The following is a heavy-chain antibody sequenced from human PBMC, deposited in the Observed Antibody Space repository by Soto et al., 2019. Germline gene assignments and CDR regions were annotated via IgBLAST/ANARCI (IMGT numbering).Heavy chain of an antibody. V-gene: IGHV6-1*01. CDR1: GDSVSSDITS. CDR3: ARGNALDV. Sequence: QGQLQQSGPGLVKPSQTLSLTCAISGDSVSSDITSWNWIRQSPSRGLEWLGRTYYRSKWFHDYAASVKSRITINPDTSKNQFSLELNSITPEDRAVYYCARGNALDVWGQGTVVTVSS. D-gene: IGHD3-10*01. CDR2: TYYRSKWFH. J-gene: IGHJ3*01.